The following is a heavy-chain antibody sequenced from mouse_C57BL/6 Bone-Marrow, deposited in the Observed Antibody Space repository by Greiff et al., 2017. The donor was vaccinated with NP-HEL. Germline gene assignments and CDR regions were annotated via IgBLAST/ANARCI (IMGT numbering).Heavy chain of an antibody. CDR2: IYPRDGST. V-gene: IGHV1-78*01. J-gene: IGHJ4*01. D-gene: IGHD1-1*01. CDR3: AREDYYGSSFYYYAMDY. Sequence: QVQLQQSDAELVKPGASVKISCKASGYTFTDHTIHWMKQRPEQGLEWIGYIYPRDGSTKYNEKFKGKATLTADKSSSTAYMQLNSLTSEDSAVYFCAREDYYGSSFYYYAMDYWGQGTSVTVSA. CDR1: GYTFTDHT.